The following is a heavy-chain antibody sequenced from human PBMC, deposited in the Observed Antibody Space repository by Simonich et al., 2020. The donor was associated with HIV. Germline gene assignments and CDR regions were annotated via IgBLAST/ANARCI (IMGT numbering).Heavy chain of an antibody. CDR3: ASCGGDCYHFDY. Sequence: QVQLQQWGAGLLKPSETLSLTCAVYGGSFSGYYWSWIRQPQGKGLEWNGENNHSRNTNYNPSLKSRVNLSVDTSKNQFSLKLSSVTAADTAVYYCASCGGDCYHFDYWGQGTLVTVSS. CDR2: NNHSRNT. J-gene: IGHJ4*02. D-gene: IGHD2-21*02. CDR1: GGSFSGYY. V-gene: IGHV4-34*01.